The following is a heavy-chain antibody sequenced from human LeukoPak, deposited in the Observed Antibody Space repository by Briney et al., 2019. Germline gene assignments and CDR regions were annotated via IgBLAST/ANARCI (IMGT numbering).Heavy chain of an antibody. V-gene: IGHV4-59*01. CDR3: ARGRVSSSTWYSTYYYYFYMDV. J-gene: IGHJ6*03. D-gene: IGHD4-11*01. Sequence: SETLSLTCSVSDDSITMYYWTWIRQPPGKGLEWIGYVDHTGSTNFNPSLNGRVSISRDTSKNSFSLRLQSVTPAHTAVYFCARGRVSSSTWYSTYYYYFYMDVWGKGTTVTVSS. CDR1: DDSITMYY. CDR2: VDHTGST.